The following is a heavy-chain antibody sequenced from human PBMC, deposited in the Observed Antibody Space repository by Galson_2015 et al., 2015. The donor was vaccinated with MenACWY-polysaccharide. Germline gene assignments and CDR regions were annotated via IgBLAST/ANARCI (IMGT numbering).Heavy chain of an antibody. Sequence: SLRLSCATSGFTFTDYAMLWVRQAPGKGLEWVAVISYESANEFYVESVQGRFTISRDNSKNTVYLQMNSLRPEDTAIYYCVRGYSGGGDYWGQGTLVTVSS. J-gene: IGHJ4*02. D-gene: IGHD2-15*01. CDR3: VRGYSGGGDY. V-gene: IGHV3-30-3*01. CDR2: ISYESANE. CDR1: GFTFTDYA.